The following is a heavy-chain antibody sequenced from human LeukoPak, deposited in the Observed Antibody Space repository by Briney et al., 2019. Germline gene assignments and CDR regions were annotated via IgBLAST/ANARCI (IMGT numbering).Heavy chain of an antibody. D-gene: IGHD3-10*01. V-gene: IGHV3-33*06. CDR2: IWNHGKKD. CDR3: AKFGLAGSGRYHDAFDI. CDR1: GFTFSSYG. J-gene: IGHJ3*02. Sequence: GRSLRLSCAPSGFTFSSYGMHWVRQAPGKGLEWVAGIWNHGKKDHYADSVKGRSTISRDNSKNTLYLQMNSLRAEDTAVYYCAKFGLAGSGRYHDAFDIWGQGTMVTVSS.